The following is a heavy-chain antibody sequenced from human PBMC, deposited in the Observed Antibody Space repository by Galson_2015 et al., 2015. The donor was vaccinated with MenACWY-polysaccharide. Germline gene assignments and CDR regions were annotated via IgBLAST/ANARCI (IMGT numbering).Heavy chain of an antibody. Sequence: SLRLSCAASGFTFSTYWMSWVRQAPGKGLEWVANIKPDGSEKYYVDSVKGRFTISRDDAKNSLYLQMNTLRVEDTGVYFCAREPNVAVVTRFDYWGQGTLVTVSS. J-gene: IGHJ4*02. CDR3: AREPNVAVVTRFDY. V-gene: IGHV3-7*01. CDR1: GFTFSTYW. CDR2: IKPDGSEK. D-gene: IGHD5-18*01.